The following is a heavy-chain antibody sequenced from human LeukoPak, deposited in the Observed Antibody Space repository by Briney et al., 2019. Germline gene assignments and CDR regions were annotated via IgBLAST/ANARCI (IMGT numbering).Heavy chain of an antibody. Sequence: GGSLRLSCAASGFTFSSSAMNWVRQAPGKGLEWVSSLSDNGANTYYADSVKGRFTISRDNSKNTLHLQMNSLRVEDTALYYCAGRRDGFDIWGQGTMVTVSS. J-gene: IGHJ3*02. CDR1: GFTFSSSA. V-gene: IGHV3-23*01. CDR2: LSDNGANT. CDR3: AGRRDGFDI.